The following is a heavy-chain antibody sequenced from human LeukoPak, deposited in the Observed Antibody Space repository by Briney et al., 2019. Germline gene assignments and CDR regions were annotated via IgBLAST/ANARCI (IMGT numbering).Heavy chain of an antibody. Sequence: ASVKVSCKASGGTFSSYAISWVRQAPGQGLEWMGRIIPILGIANYAQKFQGRVTITADKSTSTAYMELSSLRSEDTAVYYCAREQQRLVLRPGYFDYWGQGTLVTVSS. CDR2: IIPILGIA. J-gene: IGHJ4*02. V-gene: IGHV1-69*04. D-gene: IGHD6-13*01. CDR3: AREQQRLVLRPGYFDY. CDR1: GGTFSSYA.